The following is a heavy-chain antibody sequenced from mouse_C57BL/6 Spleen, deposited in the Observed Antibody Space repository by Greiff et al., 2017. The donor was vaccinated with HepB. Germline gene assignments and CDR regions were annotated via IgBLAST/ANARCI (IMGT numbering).Heavy chain of an antibody. J-gene: IGHJ1*03. D-gene: IGHD1-1*01. V-gene: IGHV14-1*01. CDR2: IDPEDGDT. CDR3: TASITTVVSLHWYFDV. CDR1: GFNIKDYY. Sequence: EVQLQQSGAELVRPGASVKLSCTASGFNIKDYYMHWVKQRPEQGLEWIGRIDPEDGDTEYAPKFQGKATMTADTSSNTAYLQLSSLTSEDTAVYYCTASITTVVSLHWYFDVWGTGTTVTVSS.